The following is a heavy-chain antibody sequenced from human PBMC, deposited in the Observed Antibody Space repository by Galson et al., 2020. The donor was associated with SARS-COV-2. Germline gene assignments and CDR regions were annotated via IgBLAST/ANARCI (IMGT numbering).Heavy chain of an antibody. D-gene: IGHD6-13*01. Sequence: ASETLSLTCSVSGVSISSGPYYWSWIRQHPGKGLEWIGYISYSGRTFYNPSLKSRVSISLDTSMNQFSLKMTSVTAADTAVYYCARSIAALVTGVDDWGQGALVTVTS. CDR1: GVSISSGPYY. CDR3: ARSIAALVTGVDD. CDR2: ISYSGRT. J-gene: IGHJ4*02. V-gene: IGHV4-31*03.